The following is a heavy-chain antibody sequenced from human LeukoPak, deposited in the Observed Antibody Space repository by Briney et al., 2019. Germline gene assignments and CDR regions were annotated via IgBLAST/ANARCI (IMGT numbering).Heavy chain of an antibody. CDR2: IYSSGST. Sequence: SETLSLTCTVSGGSISSETYYWTWVRQPAGKGLEWIGRIYSSGSTSYNPSLMSRVTISVDTSKNQFSLELNSVTASDTAVYYCARGGRGFDPWGQGTLVTVSS. CDR3: ARGGRGFDP. J-gene: IGHJ5*02. CDR1: GGSISSETYY. V-gene: IGHV4-61*02.